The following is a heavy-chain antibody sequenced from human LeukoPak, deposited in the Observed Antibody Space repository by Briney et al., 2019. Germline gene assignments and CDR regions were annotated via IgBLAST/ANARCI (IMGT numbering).Heavy chain of an antibody. CDR3: ARVDYGSGSPPLYGMDV. V-gene: IGHV4-4*02. CDR2: IYHSGST. CDR1: RGSLSSSNW. D-gene: IGHD3-10*01. J-gene: IGHJ6*04. Sequence: SGTLSLTCAVSRGSLSSSNWWSWVRQPPGKGLEWIGEIYHSGSTIYNPSLKSRVTISVDKSKNQFSLKLSSVTAADTAVYYCARVDYGSGSPPLYGMDVWGKGTTVTVSS.